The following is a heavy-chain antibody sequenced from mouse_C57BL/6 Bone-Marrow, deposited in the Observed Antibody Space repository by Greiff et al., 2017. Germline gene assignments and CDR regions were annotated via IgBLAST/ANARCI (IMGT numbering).Heavy chain of an antibody. V-gene: IGHV5-16*01. Sequence: EVMLVESVGGLVQPGSSMKLSCTASGFTFSDYYMAWVRQVPEKGLEWVANINYDGSSTYYLDSLKSRFIISRDNAKNILYLQMSSLKSEDTATYYCARVRGVGDEDFDYWGQGTTLTVSS. J-gene: IGHJ2*01. CDR1: GFTFSDYY. D-gene: IGHD2-13*01. CDR2: INYDGSST. CDR3: ARVRGVGDEDFDY.